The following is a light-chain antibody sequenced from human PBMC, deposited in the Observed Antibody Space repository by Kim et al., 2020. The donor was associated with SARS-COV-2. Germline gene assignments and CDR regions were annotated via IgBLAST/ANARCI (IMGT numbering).Light chain of an antibody. Sequence: SVGDRVTITCRASQSISSYLNWYQQKPEKAPKLLIYAASSLQSGVPSRFSGSGSGTDFTLTISSLQPEDFATYYCQQSYSTPPTYSFGQGTKLEI. CDR1: QSISSY. J-gene: IGKJ2*03. CDR2: AAS. CDR3: QQSYSTPPTYS. V-gene: IGKV1-39*01.